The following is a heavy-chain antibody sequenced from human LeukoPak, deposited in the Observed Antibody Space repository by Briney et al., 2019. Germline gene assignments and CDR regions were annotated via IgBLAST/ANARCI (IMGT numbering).Heavy chain of an antibody. D-gene: IGHD5-12*01. CDR1: GGSFSSYA. CDR3: ARGVGGYDLMYNWFDP. CDR2: ISAYNGNT. Sequence: GASVKVSCKASGGSFSSYAISWVRQAPGQRLEWMGWISAYNGNTNYAQKLQGRVTMTTDTSTSTAYMELRSLRSDGTAVYYCARGVGGYDLMYNWFDPWGQGTLVTVSS. V-gene: IGHV1-18*01. J-gene: IGHJ5*02.